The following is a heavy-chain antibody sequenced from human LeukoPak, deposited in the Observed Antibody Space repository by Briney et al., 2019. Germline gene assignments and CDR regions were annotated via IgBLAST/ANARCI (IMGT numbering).Heavy chain of an antibody. V-gene: IGHV4-30-4*01. J-gene: IGHJ3*02. Sequence: PSQTPSLTCTVSGGSISSGDYYWSWIRQPPGKGLEWIGYIYYSGSTYYNPSLKSRVTISVDTSKNQFSLKLSSVTAADTAVYYCARDKGGTTGPDAFDIWGQGTMVTVSS. D-gene: IGHD1-1*01. CDR2: IYYSGST. CDR3: ARDKGGTTGPDAFDI. CDR1: GGSISSGDYY.